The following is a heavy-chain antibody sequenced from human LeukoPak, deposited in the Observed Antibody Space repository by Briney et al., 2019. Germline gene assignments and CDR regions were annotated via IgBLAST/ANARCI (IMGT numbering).Heavy chain of an antibody. CDR1: GGSISSGGYY. CDR3: ARDHIVVVPAAIGDYYYGMDV. V-gene: IGHV4-61*08. J-gene: IGHJ6*02. CDR2: IYYSGST. Sequence: SETLSLTCTVSGGSISSGGYYWSWIRQHPGKGLEWIGYIYYSGSTNYNPSLKSRVTMSVDTSKNQFSLKLSSVTAADTAVYYCARDHIVVVPAAIGDYYYGMDVWGQGTTVTVSS. D-gene: IGHD2-2*02.